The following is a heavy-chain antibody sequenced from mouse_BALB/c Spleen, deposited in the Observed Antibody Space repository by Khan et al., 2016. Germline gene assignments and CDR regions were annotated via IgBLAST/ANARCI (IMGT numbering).Heavy chain of an antibody. Sequence: QIQLGQSGPELKRPGKTVKISCKASGYTFTNYGINWVKQAPGKGLKWMGWINTYSGESTYADDFKGRFAFSLETSANTAYLQINNLKNEDTATYFCARYRYYYGSSRYFDFWGAGTTVTGSS. CDR3: ARYRYYYGSSRYFDF. V-gene: IGHV9-3-1*01. D-gene: IGHD1-1*01. J-gene: IGHJ1*01. CDR1: GYTFTNYG. CDR2: INTYSGES.